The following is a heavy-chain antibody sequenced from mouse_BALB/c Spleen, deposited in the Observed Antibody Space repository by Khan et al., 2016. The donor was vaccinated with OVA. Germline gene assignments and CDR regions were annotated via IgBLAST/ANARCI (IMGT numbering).Heavy chain of an antibody. CDR3: ARGGLAY. CDR2: ISSVAYSI. J-gene: IGHJ3*01. V-gene: IGHV5-15*02. CDR1: GFTFIDYG. Sequence: EVVLVVSGGGLVQPGGSRKLSCAASGFTFIDYGMAWVRQTPGKGPEWIAFISSVAYSIYYADTVTGRFTISRENAKNTLYLEMSSLRSDDTAMYYCARGGLAYWGQGTLVTVSA.